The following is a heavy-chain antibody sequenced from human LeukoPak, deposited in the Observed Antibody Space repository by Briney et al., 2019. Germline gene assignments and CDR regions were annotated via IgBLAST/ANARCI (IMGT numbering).Heavy chain of an antibody. D-gene: IGHD3-10*01. J-gene: IGHJ5*02. Sequence: PGGSLRFSLAASGFTFSSYTISWVGQAPGKGLEWISSITRGDSKYYAESVKGRFTISRDNTEKTLRLQMSGVRDEDTAVYYCARAVGASYYGARFSPGAWGQGTLVTASS. CDR3: ARAVGASYYGARFSPGA. V-gene: IGHV3-48*02. CDR1: GFTFSSYT. CDR2: ITRGDSK.